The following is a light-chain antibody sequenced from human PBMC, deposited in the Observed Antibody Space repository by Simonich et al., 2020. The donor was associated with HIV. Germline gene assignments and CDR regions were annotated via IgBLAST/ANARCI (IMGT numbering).Light chain of an antibody. CDR1: SSDVGGYNY. V-gene: IGLV2-14*03. CDR3: SSYTSSIDVV. J-gene: IGLJ2*01. CDR2: DVN. Sequence: QSALTQPASVSGSPGQSITISCTGTSSDVGGYNYVSWYQQHPGKAPKLMIYDVNKRPAGVSNRFSGSKSGNTASLTISGLQAEDEADYYCSSYTSSIDVVFGGGTKLTVL.